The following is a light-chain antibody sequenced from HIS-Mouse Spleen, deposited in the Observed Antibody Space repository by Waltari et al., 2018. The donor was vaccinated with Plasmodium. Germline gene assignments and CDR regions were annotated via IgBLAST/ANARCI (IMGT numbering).Light chain of an antibody. Sequence: SYELTQPPSVSVSPGQTARITCSGDALPKKYAYWYQQKPGQAPVLVIYEDSKRPSGIPERFSGSSSGTMGTLTISGAQVEDEADYYCYSTDSSGNHRVFGGGTKLTVL. CDR3: YSTDSSGNHRV. V-gene: IGLV3-10*01. J-gene: IGLJ3*02. CDR2: EDS. CDR1: ALPKKY.